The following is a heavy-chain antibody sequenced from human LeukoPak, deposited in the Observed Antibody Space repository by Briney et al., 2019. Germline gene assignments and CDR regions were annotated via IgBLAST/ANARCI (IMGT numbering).Heavy chain of an antibody. CDR2: ISHSGGTA. Sequence: TGGSLRLSCVASGFTLRSYAMSWVRQAPGKGPEWVSAISHSGGTAYYADSVKGRFTITRDNSKNTLYLQMNSLRAEDTAVYYCAKANVKYCSGGSCFDAFDIWGQGTMVTVSS. CDR3: AKANVKYCSGGSCFDAFDI. V-gene: IGHV3-23*01. J-gene: IGHJ3*02. CDR1: GFTLRSYA. D-gene: IGHD2-15*01.